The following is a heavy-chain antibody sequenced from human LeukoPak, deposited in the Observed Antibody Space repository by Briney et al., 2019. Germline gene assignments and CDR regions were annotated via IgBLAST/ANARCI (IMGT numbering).Heavy chain of an antibody. V-gene: IGHV1-18*01. D-gene: IGHD3-10*01. CDR3: ARVHPITMVRGVTYDP. J-gene: IGHJ5*02. CDR2: ISAYNGNK. Sequence: ASVKVSCKASGYTFTSYGISGVRQAPGQGLEWMGWISAYNGNKHYAQKLQGRVTMPTDTSTSTAYMELRSLRSDDTAVYYCARVHPITMVRGVTYDPWGQGTLVTVSS. CDR1: GYTFTSYG.